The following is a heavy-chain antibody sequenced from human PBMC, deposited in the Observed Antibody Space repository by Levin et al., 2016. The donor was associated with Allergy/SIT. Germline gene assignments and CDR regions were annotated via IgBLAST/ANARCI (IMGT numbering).Heavy chain of an antibody. CDR3: ARGPLPKSYRVRFVFFRMDV. CDR2: INHSGST. D-gene: IGHD3-3*01. V-gene: IGHV4-34*01. Sequence: PGKGLEWIGEINHSGSTNYNPSLKSRVTISVDTSKNQFSLKLSSVTAADTAVYYCARGPLPKSYRVRFVFFRMDVWGQGTTVTVSS. J-gene: IGHJ6*02.